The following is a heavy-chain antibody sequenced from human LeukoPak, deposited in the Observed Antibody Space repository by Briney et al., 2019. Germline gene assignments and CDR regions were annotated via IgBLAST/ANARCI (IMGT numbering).Heavy chain of an antibody. J-gene: IGHJ4*02. CDR1: GFTFSSYW. D-gene: IGHD3-10*01. CDR3: ARDVPYYYGSGSYDDY. Sequence: PGGSLRLSCAASGFTFSSYWMSWVRQAPGKGLEWVANIKQDGSEKYYVDSVKGRFTISRDNAKNSLYLQMNSLRAEDTAVYYCARDVPYYYGSGSYDDYWGQGTLVTASS. V-gene: IGHV3-7*01. CDR2: IKQDGSEK.